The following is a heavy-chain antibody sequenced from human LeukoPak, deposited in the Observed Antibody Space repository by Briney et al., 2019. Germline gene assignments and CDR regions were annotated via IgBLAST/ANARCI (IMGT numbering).Heavy chain of an antibody. V-gene: IGHV3-30*04. CDR1: EFTFSNYA. Sequence: SGGSLRLSCAASEFTFSNYAMHWVRQAPGKGLEWVAIISYDGSNKYYADSVKGRFTISRDNSKNTLYLQMNSLRADDTAVYYCARGRSGSHHFDSWGQGTLVTVPS. D-gene: IGHD3-10*01. J-gene: IGHJ4*02. CDR3: ARGRSGSHHFDS. CDR2: ISYDGSNK.